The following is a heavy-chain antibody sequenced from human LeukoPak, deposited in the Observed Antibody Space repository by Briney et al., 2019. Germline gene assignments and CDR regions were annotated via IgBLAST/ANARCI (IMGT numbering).Heavy chain of an antibody. CDR1: GGSISSSSYY. Sequence: SETLSPTCTVSGGSISSSSYYWGWIRQPPGKGLEWIGSIYYSGSTYYNPSLKSRVTISVDTSKNQFSLKLSSVTAADTAVYYCARSGGYCSSTSCYGALFDYWGQGTLVTVSS. CDR2: IYYSGST. J-gene: IGHJ4*02. CDR3: ARSGGYCSSTSCYGALFDY. V-gene: IGHV4-39*07. D-gene: IGHD2-2*01.